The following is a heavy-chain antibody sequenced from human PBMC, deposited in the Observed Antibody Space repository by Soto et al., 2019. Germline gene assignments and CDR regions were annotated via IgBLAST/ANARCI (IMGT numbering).Heavy chain of an antibody. CDR3: ARKGYIVNFGLDV. CDR1: GYTFRNYD. D-gene: IGHD5-12*01. CDR2: ISISKGKT. Sequence: QGQLVQSGAEVKRPGASVKVSCKASGYTFRNYDVAWVRRAPGHGLEWMGWISISKGKTYYQESLQGRVTMTMDTGTTTDYMEVRSLRSDDTAVYYCARKGYIVNFGLDVWGQGTTVTVSS. V-gene: IGHV1-18*01. J-gene: IGHJ6*02.